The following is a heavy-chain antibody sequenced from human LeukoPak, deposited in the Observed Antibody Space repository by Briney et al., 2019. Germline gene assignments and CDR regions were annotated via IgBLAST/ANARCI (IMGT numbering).Heavy chain of an antibody. D-gene: IGHD3-10*01. V-gene: IGHV3-21*01. Sequence: GGSLRPSCAASGFTFNNYNMNWDRQAPGKGLEWVSSISSSSSHIYYADSVKGRFTISRDNAKNSLYLQMNSLRAEDTAVYYCARVGSGSYYNYFDYWDQGTLVTVSS. CDR1: GFTFNNYN. CDR2: ISSSSSHI. CDR3: ARVGSGSYYNYFDY. J-gene: IGHJ4*02.